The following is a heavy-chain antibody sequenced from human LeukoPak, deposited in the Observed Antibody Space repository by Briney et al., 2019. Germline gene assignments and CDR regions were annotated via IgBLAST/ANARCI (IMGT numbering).Heavy chain of an antibody. Sequence: LTGGPLRLSCAASGFTFSNYALSWVRQPPRKELEWVSAFNASGGSTFYAASEKGRFTISRDNSKNTTYLQMDSLRAEDTAVYYCAKDRNPYYLYNSGYAFGYWGQGTLVTVSS. CDR2: FNASGGST. J-gene: IGHJ4*02. CDR1: GFTFSNYA. V-gene: IGHV3-23*01. D-gene: IGHD3-22*01. CDR3: AKDRNPYYLYNSGYAFGY.